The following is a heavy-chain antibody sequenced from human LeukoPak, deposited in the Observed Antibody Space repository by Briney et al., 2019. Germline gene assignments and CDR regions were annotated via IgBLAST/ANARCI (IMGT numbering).Heavy chain of an antibody. Sequence: GGSLRLSCAASGFSFSDYYMTWIRQAPGKGLEFISYLGTGGSTTYYADSVKGRFTMSRDNGKNSLDLQMNSLRAEDTALYYCARQSRGYSYGYIDYWGQGTLVTVSS. V-gene: IGHV3-11*01. CDR3: ARQSRGYSYGYIDY. J-gene: IGHJ4*02. CDR1: GFSFSDYY. CDR2: LGTGGSTT. D-gene: IGHD5-18*01.